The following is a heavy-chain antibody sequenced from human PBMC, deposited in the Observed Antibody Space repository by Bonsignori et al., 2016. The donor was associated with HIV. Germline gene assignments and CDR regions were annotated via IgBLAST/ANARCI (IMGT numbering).Heavy chain of an antibody. CDR3: AKDLNGAFDY. Sequence: WIRQPPGKGLEWVSAISGSGGSTYYADFVKGRFTISRDNSKNTLYLQMNSLRAEDTAVYYCAKDLNGAFDYWGQGTLVTVSS. D-gene: IGHD3-10*01. V-gene: IGHV3-23*01. CDR2: ISGSGGST. J-gene: IGHJ4*02.